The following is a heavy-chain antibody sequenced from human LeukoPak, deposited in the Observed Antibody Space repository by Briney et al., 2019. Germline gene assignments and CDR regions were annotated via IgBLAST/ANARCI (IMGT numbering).Heavy chain of an antibody. CDR3: AKVDAAGTYYFDY. D-gene: IGHD6-13*01. CDR2: ISGSGGST. Sequence: PGGSLGLSCAASGFTFSSYAMSWVRQAPGKGLEWVSAISGSGGSTYYADSVKGRFTISRDNSKNTLYLQMNSLRAEDTAVYYCAKVDAAGTYYFDYWGQGTLVTVSS. CDR1: GFTFSSYA. V-gene: IGHV3-23*01. J-gene: IGHJ4*02.